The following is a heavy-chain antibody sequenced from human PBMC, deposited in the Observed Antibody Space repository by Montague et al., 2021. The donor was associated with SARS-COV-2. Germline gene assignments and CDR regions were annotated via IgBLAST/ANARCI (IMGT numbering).Heavy chain of an antibody. CDR2: ISSSSSYI. V-gene: IGHV3-21*01. CDR3: ARDKYYDILTGYYNY. CDR1: GFTFSSYS. D-gene: IGHD3-9*01. Sequence: SLRLSCAVSGFTFSSYSMNWVRQAPGKGLEWVSSISSSSSYIYYADSVKGRFTISRDNAKNSLYLQMNSLRAEDTAVYYCARDKYYDILTGYYNYWGQGTLVTVSS. J-gene: IGHJ4*02.